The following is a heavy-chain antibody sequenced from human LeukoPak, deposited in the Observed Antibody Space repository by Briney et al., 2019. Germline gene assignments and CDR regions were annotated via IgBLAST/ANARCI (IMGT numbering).Heavy chain of an antibody. Sequence: ASVKVSCKASGYTFTGYYMHWVRQAPGQGLEWMGWINPNSGGTNYAQKFQGRVTMTRDTSISTAYMELSRPRSDDTAVYYCARDEGQQLPLYWFDPWGQGTLVTVSS. CDR2: INPNSGGT. CDR1: GYTFTGYY. CDR3: ARDEGQQLPLYWFDP. J-gene: IGHJ5*02. D-gene: IGHD6-13*01. V-gene: IGHV1-2*02.